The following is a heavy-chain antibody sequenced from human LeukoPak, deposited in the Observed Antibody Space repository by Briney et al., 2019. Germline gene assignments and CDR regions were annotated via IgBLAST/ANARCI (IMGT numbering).Heavy chain of an antibody. CDR1: GGSISSGGYY. D-gene: IGHD4-17*01. Sequence: PSETLSLTCTVSGGSISSGGYYWSWIRQPPGKGLEWIGYVYHSGSTYYNPSLKSRVTISVDRSKNQFSLKLSSVTAADTAVYYCARGPGGVTNDAFDIWGQGTMVTVSS. CDR3: ARGPGGVTNDAFDI. V-gene: IGHV4-30-2*01. CDR2: VYHSGST. J-gene: IGHJ3*02.